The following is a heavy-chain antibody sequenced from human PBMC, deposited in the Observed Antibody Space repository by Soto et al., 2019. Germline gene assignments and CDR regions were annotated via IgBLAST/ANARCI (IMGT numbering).Heavy chain of an antibody. Sequence: QVQLVQSGAEVKKPGSSVKVSCKASGGTFSSYAISWVRQAPGQGLEWMGGISPIFGTANYAQKFQGRVTITADESTSTAYRELSSLRSEDTAGEDCARGGGPRRPDYYYYYGMDVWGQGTTVTVSS. CDR3: ARGGGPRRPDYYYYYGMDV. V-gene: IGHV1-69*01. D-gene: IGHD3-10*01. CDR1: GGTFSSYA. J-gene: IGHJ6*02. CDR2: ISPIFGTA.